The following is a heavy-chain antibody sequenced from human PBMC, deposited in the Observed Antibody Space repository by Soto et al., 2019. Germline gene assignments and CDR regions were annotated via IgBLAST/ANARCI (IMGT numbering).Heavy chain of an antibody. CDR2: ISGSDSST. D-gene: IGHD3-16*01. CDR1: GFTFSSYA. J-gene: IGHJ5*02. CDR3: AKAISAYTPPLDP. Sequence: GGSLRLSCAASGFTFSSYAMNWVRQAPGKGLEWVSAISGSDSSTYYADSVKGRFTISRDNSKNTLYVQMNSLRAEDTAVYYCAKAISAYTPPLDPWGQGTRVTVSS. V-gene: IGHV3-23*01.